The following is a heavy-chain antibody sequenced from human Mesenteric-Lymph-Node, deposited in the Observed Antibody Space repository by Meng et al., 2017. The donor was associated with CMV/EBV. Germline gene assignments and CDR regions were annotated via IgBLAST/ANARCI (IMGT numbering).Heavy chain of an antibody. CDR2: INPNSGGT. CDR1: GYTFTGYY. V-gene: IGHV1-2*02. Sequence: ASVKVSCKASGYTFTGYYIHWVRQAPGQGLEWMGWINPNSGGTSYAQKFQGRVTMTRDTSISTAYMELSSLRSDDTAMYYCARGYSPYDFWPYWGQGTLVTVSS. D-gene: IGHD3-3*01. CDR3: ARGYSPYDFWPY. J-gene: IGHJ4*02.